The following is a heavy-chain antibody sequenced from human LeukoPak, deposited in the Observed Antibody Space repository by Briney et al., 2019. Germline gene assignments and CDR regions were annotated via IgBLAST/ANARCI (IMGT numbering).Heavy chain of an antibody. CDR2: IYYSGNT. V-gene: IGHV4-39*01. CDR1: GFTFSSYSMN. J-gene: IGHJ4*02. D-gene: IGHD3/OR15-3a*01. CDR3: ARQTGSGLFILP. Sequence: GSLRLSCAASGFTFSSYSMNWVRQAPGKGLEWIGSIYYSGNTYYNASLKSQVSISIDKSKNRFSLKLTSVTAADTAVYYCARQTGSGLFILPGGQGTLVTVSS.